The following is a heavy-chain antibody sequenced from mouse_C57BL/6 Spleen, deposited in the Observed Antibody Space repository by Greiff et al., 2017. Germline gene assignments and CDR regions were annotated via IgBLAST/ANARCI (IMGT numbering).Heavy chain of an antibody. CDR1: GFTFSSYA. Sequence: DVHLVESGEGLVKPGGSLKLSCAASGFTFSSYAMSWVRQTPEKRLEWVAYISSGGDYIYYADTVKGRFTISRDNARNTLYLQMSSLQSEDTAMYYCTRGGNYGYFDVWGTGTTVTVSS. V-gene: IGHV5-9-1*02. D-gene: IGHD1-1*02. J-gene: IGHJ1*03. CDR3: TRGGNYGYFDV. CDR2: ISSGGDYI.